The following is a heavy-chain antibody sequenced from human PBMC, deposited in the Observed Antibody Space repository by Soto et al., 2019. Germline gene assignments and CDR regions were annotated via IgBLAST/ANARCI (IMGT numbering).Heavy chain of an antibody. J-gene: IGHJ4*02. Sequence: GGSLRLSCAASGFTFSSYAMSWVRQAPGKGLEWVSAISGSGGSTYYADSVKGRFTISRDNSKNTLYLQMNSLRAEDTAVYYCAKDQVYCSSTSCYGGWDGVVYYFDYWGQGTLVTVSS. CDR2: ISGSGGST. V-gene: IGHV3-23*01. CDR1: GFTFSSYA. D-gene: IGHD2-2*01. CDR3: AKDQVYCSSTSCYGGWDGVVYYFDY.